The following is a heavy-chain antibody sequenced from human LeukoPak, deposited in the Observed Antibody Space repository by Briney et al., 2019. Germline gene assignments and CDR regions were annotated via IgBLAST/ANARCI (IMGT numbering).Heavy chain of an antibody. J-gene: IGHJ4*02. CDR2: MKPNSGDT. CDR3: ARGPPESSSSDY. Sequence: ASGNVSCKASGYTFTSYDINWVRQAAGQVLEWMGWMKPNSGDTGYAQKFQGRVNMTRNTSISTAYSELSSLRSEHTAVYSSARGPPESSSSDYWGQGTLVTVSS. D-gene: IGHD6-13*01. V-gene: IGHV1-8*01. CDR1: GYTFTSYD.